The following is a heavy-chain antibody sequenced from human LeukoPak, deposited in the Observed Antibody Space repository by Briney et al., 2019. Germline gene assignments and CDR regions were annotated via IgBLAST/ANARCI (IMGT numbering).Heavy chain of an antibody. CDR2: IHYSGST. CDR3: ARTPIYYYYMNV. J-gene: IGHJ6*03. CDR1: GGSISSYY. Sequence: SETLSLTCTVSGGSISSYYWSWIRQPPEKGLEWIGYIHYSGSTSYNPSLKSRVTISVDTSKNQFSLKLSSVTAADTAVYYCARTPIYYYYMNVWGKGTTVTVSS. V-gene: IGHV4-59*01. D-gene: IGHD2-15*01.